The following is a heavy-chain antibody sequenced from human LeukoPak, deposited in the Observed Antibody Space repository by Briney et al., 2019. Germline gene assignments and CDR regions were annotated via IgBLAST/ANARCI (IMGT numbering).Heavy chain of an antibody. V-gene: IGHV3-66*01. CDR1: GFTVSRNF. D-gene: IGHD3-16*01. CDR3: ARDGAAPGGVYFDY. CDR2: IYTGGIT. Sequence: PGGSLRLSCAASGFTVSRNFMSWVRQAPGKGLVWVSVIYTGGITNYGDCVKGRFTISRHNSKNTLYLQMNSLRAGDTAVYYCARDGAAPGGVYFDYWGQGTLVTVSS. J-gene: IGHJ4*02.